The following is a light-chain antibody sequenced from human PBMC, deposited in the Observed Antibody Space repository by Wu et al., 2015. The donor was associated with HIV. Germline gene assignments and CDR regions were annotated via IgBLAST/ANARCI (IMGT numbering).Light chain of an antibody. J-gene: IGKJ2*03. CDR2: RAS. CDR1: QSVNSAY. CDR3: QHYNYWPPYS. V-gene: IGKV3-15*01. Sequence: EIVLTQSPGTLSLSPGERATLSCRASQSVNSAYLAWYQQKPGQAPRLLIYRASTRATGIPARFSGSGSGTDFTLTITSLQSEDFAVYYCQHYNYWPPYSFGQGTKLEIK.